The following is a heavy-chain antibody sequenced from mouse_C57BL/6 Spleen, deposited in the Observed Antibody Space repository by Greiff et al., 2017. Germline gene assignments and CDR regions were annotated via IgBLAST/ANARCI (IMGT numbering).Heavy chain of an antibody. Sequence: QVQLQQPGTELVKPGASVKLSCKASGYTFTSYWMHWVKQRPGPGLEWIGNINPSNGGTNYNEKFKSKATLTVDKSSSTAYMPLSSLTSEDSAVYYCAAGVAPYYYAMDYWGQGTSGTVSS. CDR2: INPSNGGT. V-gene: IGHV1-53*01. CDR1: GYTFTSYW. CDR3: AAGVAPYYYAMDY. J-gene: IGHJ4*01. D-gene: IGHD1-1*02.